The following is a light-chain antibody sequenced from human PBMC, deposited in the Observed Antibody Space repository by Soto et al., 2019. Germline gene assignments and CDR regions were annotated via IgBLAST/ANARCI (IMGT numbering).Light chain of an antibody. V-gene: IGLV2-11*01. CDR3: CSYAGTYIYV. CDR1: SSDVGNYNY. Sequence: QSVLTQPLSVSGSPGQSGTISCTGTSSDVGNYNYVSWYQQHPGKAPKLMIYDVTQRPSGVPDRLSGSKSGNTASLTISGLQAEDEADYYCCSYAGTYIYVFGSGTKVTVL. J-gene: IGLJ1*01. CDR2: DVT.